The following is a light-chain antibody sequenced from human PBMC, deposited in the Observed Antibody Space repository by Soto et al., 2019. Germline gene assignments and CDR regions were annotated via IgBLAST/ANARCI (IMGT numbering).Light chain of an antibody. Sequence: QSVLTQSPSASASLGASVKLTCTLSSGHSSYAIAWHQQQPEKGPRYLMKLNSDGSHSKGDGIPDRFSGSSSGAERYLTISSLQSEDEADYYCQTWGTGPVFDGGTKLTVL. CDR1: SGHSSYA. CDR3: QTWGTGPV. CDR2: LNSDGSH. V-gene: IGLV4-69*01. J-gene: IGLJ2*01.